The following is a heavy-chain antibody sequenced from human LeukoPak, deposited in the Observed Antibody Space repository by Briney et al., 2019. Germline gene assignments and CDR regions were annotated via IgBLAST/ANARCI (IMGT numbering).Heavy chain of an antibody. Sequence: SETLSLTCTVSGGSISNYYWSWIRQPPGKGLEWIGYIYYSGSTNNNPSLKSRVTISVDTSKNQFSLKLSSVTAADTAVYYCARHESTMVRGVVPYYFDYWGQGTLVTVSS. D-gene: IGHD3-10*01. V-gene: IGHV4-59*08. CDR3: ARHESTMVRGVVPYYFDY. J-gene: IGHJ4*02. CDR1: GGSISNYY. CDR2: IYYSGST.